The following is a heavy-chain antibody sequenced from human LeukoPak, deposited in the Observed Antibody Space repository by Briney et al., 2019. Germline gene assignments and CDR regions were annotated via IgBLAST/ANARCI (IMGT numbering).Heavy chain of an antibody. D-gene: IGHD1-7*01. Sequence: SETLSLTCTVSGGSISSSSYYWGWIRQPPGKGLEWIGSIYYSGSTYYNPSLTSRVTISVDTSKNQFSLKLSSVTAADTAVYYCARLRLELFFDYWGQGTLVTVSS. CDR2: IYYSGST. CDR1: GGSISSSSYY. V-gene: IGHV4-39*01. J-gene: IGHJ4*02. CDR3: ARLRLELFFDY.